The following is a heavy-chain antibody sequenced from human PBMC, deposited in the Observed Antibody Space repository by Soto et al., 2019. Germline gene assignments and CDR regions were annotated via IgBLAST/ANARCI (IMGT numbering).Heavy chain of an antibody. CDR3: AHGMAVAGIDTFDF. CDR1: GFSLSTHAVG. D-gene: IGHD6-19*01. J-gene: IGHJ3*01. CDR2: IYWDDDK. Sequence: QITLKESGPTLVKPTQTLTLTCTFSGFSLSTHAVGVGWIRQPPGKALEWLALIYWDDDKRYSPSLKTRLTITKDTSKNQVVLTMTNVDPVDTATYYCAHGMAVAGIDTFDFWGQGTMVTVSS. V-gene: IGHV2-5*02.